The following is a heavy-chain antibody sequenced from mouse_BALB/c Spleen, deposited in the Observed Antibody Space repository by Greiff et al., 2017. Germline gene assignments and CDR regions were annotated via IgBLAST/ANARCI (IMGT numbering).Heavy chain of an antibody. CDR2: ISSGGSYT. V-gene: IGHV5-9-4*01. D-gene: IGHD2-14*01. CDR3: ARDRYDDAMDY. CDR1: GFTFSSYA. J-gene: IGHJ4*01. Sequence: VQLKESGGGLVKPGGSLKLSCAASGFTFSSYAMSWVRQSPEKRLEWVAEISSGGSYTYYPDTVTGRFTISRDNAKNTLYLEMSSLRSEDTAMYYCARDRYDDAMDYWGQGTSVTVSS.